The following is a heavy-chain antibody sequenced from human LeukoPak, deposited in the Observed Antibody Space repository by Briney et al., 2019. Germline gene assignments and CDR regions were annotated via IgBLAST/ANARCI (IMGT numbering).Heavy chain of an antibody. CDR3: ARARYDSSGYYSWFDY. J-gene: IGHJ4*02. CDR1: GSGASISNYY. CDR2: IDYSGST. V-gene: IGHV4-59*01. D-gene: IGHD3-22*01. Sequence: SQTMSLTCTVSGSGASISNYYWSWIRQPPGKGLEWIGFIDYSGSTKYNPSLRGRVTISVDTSKKQFSLKLTSVTAADTAVYYCARARYDSSGYYSWFDYWGQGTLVTVSS.